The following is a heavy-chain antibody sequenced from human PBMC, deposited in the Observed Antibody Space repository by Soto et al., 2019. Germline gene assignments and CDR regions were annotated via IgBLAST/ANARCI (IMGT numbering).Heavy chain of an antibody. CDR1: GFTFSPYT. Sequence: PGGSLRLSCAVSGFTFSPYTMHWVRQAPGKGLEWVAVTSYDGTGKYYADSVKGRFTISRDNSKNTLYLQMNSLRPEDTSVYYCARGGGFCGGDCYKGGVDYWGQGTLVTVSS. V-gene: IGHV3-30*04. J-gene: IGHJ4*02. CDR2: TSYDGTGK. CDR3: ARGGGFCGGDCYKGGVDY. D-gene: IGHD2-21*02.